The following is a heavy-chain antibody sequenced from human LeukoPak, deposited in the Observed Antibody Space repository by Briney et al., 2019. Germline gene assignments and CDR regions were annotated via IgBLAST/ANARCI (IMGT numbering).Heavy chain of an antibody. CDR2: INPNSGGT. D-gene: IGHD1-26*01. V-gene: IGHV1-2*06. J-gene: IGHJ4*02. CDR3: ARDLDQYSGRYGGFGHDF. Sequence: GASVKVSCKASGYTFTGYYMHWVRQAPGQGLEWMGRINPNSGGTNYAQKFQGRVTITADESTSTAYMELSSLRSDDTAVYYCARDLDQYSGRYGGFGHDFWGQGTLVTVSS. CDR1: GYTFTGYY.